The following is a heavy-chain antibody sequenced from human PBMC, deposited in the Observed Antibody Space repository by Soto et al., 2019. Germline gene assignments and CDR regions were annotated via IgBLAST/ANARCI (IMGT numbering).Heavy chain of an antibody. D-gene: IGHD4-17*01. CDR2: IIPILGIA. Sequence: QVQLVQSGAEVKKPGSSVKVSCKASGGTFSSYTISWVRQAPGQGLEWMGRIIPILGIANYAQKFQGRVTITSYKSASTAYMELSSLRSEDTAVYYCAREDYGDPVRHFDYWGQGILDTVSS. CDR1: GGTFSSYT. CDR3: AREDYGDPVRHFDY. J-gene: IGHJ4*02. V-gene: IGHV1-69*08.